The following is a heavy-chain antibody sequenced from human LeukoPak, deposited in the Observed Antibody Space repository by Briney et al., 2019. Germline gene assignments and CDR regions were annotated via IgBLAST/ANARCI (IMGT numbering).Heavy chain of an antibody. V-gene: IGHV3-23*01. CDR1: GFTFSSYA. D-gene: IGHD3-3*01. Sequence: GGSLRLSCAASGFTFSSYAMSWVRQAPGKGLEWVSAISGSGGSTYYADSVKGRFTISRDNSKNTLYLQMNSLRAEDTAVYYCAKGYYDFWSGYLVYWGQGTLVTVSS. CDR3: AKGYYDFWSGYLVY. CDR2: ISGSGGST. J-gene: IGHJ4*02.